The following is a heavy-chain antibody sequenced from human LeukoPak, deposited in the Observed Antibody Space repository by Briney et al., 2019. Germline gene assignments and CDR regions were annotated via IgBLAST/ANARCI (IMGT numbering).Heavy chain of an antibody. CDR1: GFDFSGES. V-gene: IGHV3-7*05. J-gene: IGHJ4*02. CDR2: IRKDGSDK. D-gene: IGHD4-23*01. Sequence: QPGGSLRLPCSTSGFDFSGESMTWLRQAPGRGLECVANIRKDGSDKNYLASVRGRFTISRDNAKNSLYLQMNSLRAEDTAVYYCGRGLRWQDYWGRGTVVTVSS. CDR3: GRGLRWQDY.